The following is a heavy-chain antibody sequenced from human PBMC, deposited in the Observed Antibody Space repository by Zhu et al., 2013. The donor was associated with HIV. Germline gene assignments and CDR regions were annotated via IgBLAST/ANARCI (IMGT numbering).Heavy chain of an antibody. D-gene: IGHD2-2*01. CDR3: GGGTSSTLALDYYYYGMDV. CDR1: GGTFSSYA. V-gene: IGHV1-69*01. Sequence: QVQLVQSGAEVKKPGSSVKVSCKASGGTFSSYAISWVRQAPGQGLEWMGGIIPIFGTANYAQKFQGRVTITADESTSTAYMELSSLRSEDTAVYYCGGGTSSTLALDYYYYGMDVWGQGTTVTVSS. J-gene: IGHJ6*02. CDR2: IIPIFGTA.